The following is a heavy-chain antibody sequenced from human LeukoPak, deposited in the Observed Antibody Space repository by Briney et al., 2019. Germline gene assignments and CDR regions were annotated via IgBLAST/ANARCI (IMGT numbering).Heavy chain of an antibody. Sequence: PGGSLRLSCAASGFTFSSYGMHWVRQAPGKGLEWVAVIWYDGSNKYYADSVKGRFTISRDNSKNTLYLQMNSLRAEDTAVYYCARDDGRRYSFDYWGQGTLVTVSS. V-gene: IGHV3-33*01. CDR1: GFTFSSYG. CDR3: ARDDGRRYSFDY. D-gene: IGHD3-16*02. J-gene: IGHJ4*02. CDR2: IWYDGSNK.